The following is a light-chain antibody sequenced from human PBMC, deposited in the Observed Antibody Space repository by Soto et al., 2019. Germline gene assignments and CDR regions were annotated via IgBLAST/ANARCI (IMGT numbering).Light chain of an antibody. CDR3: QQYYTWPVT. Sequence: IVMTQSPAILSVSPGESVTFSCRASQGINRNLAWYQQKPGQAPRLLISGASTGATGIPARFSGSGSGTEFTLTINSLQSEDSAVYYCQQYYTWPVTFGGGTKVDIK. V-gene: IGKV3-15*01. CDR2: GAS. J-gene: IGKJ4*01. CDR1: QGINRN.